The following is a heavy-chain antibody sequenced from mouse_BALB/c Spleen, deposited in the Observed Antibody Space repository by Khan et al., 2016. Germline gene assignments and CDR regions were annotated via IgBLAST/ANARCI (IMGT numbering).Heavy chain of an antibody. Sequence: EVKLEESGGGLVQPGGSMKLSCVASGFTFSNYWMNWVRQSPEKGLAWVAEIRLNSNNYATHYAESVKGRFTIPRDDSKSSVYLHMNNLRAVDIAIYYWTSGIYYGSRYAMDYWGQGTSVTVSS. CDR2: IRLNSNNYAT. CDR1: GFTFSNYW. CDR3: TSGIYYGSRYAMDY. V-gene: IGHV6-6*02. J-gene: IGHJ4*01. D-gene: IGHD1-1*01.